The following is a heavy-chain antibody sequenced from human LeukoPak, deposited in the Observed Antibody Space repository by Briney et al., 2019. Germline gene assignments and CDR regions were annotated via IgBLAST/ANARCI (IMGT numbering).Heavy chain of an antibody. Sequence: GGSLRLSCAASGFTFSSYCMHWVRQAPGKGLVWVSRINGDGSSTTYADSVKGRFTISRDNAKNTLYLQMNSLRAEDTAVYYCVRDGVTAARDAFDIWGQGTMVTVSS. CDR2: INGDGSST. CDR1: GFTFSSYC. J-gene: IGHJ3*02. D-gene: IGHD2-21*02. V-gene: IGHV3-74*01. CDR3: VRDGVTAARDAFDI.